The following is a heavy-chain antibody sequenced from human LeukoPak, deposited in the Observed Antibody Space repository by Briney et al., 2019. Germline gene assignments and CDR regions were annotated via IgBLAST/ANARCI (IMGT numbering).Heavy chain of an antibody. Sequence: NSSETLSLTCTVSRDSFSSSNFYWGWIRQPPGKGLEWIGSISYSGTTYYNPSLKSRVTISVDKSKNQFSLNLSSVTAADTAVYYCARSRDWSVFWGHGTMVTVSS. CDR2: ISYSGTT. D-gene: IGHD3-9*01. CDR3: ARSRDWSVF. V-gene: IGHV4-39*01. J-gene: IGHJ3*01. CDR1: RDSFSSSNFY.